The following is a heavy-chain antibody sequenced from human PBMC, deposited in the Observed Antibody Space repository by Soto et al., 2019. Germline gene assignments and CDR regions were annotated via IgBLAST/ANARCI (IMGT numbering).Heavy chain of an antibody. CDR1: GGSISSGGYY. Sequence: SETLSLTCTVSGGSISSGGYYWSWIRQHPGKGLEWIGYIYYSGSTYYNPSLKSRVTISVDTSKDQFSLKLSSVTAADTAVYYCARASKMADFDYWGQGTLVTVSS. V-gene: IGHV4-31*03. D-gene: IGHD6-19*01. CDR2: IYYSGST. CDR3: ARASKMADFDY. J-gene: IGHJ4*02.